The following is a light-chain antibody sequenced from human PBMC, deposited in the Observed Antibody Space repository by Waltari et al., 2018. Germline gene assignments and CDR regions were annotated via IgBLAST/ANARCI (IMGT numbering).Light chain of an antibody. J-gene: IGLJ2*01. Sequence: SGVLTQPPSVSVAPGQTAKNTCRGDNLDNKAVHLHQQKPGQAPVLVIYDDSDRPSGIPERFSGSNSGNTATLTISRVEAGDEADYFCQVWDRSNEDAHPYGVFGGGTKLTVL. CDR1: NLDNKA. CDR3: QVWDRSNEDAHPYGV. V-gene: IGLV3-21*02. CDR2: DDS.